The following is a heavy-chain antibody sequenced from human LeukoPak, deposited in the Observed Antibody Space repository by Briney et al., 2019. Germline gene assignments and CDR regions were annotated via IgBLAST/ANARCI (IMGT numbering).Heavy chain of an antibody. CDR2: ISPYNGNT. D-gene: IGHD1-26*01. CDR1: GYTFTTSG. CDR3: ARGLGATTFADFDY. Sequence: ASVKVSCKASGYTFTTSGISWVRQAPGQGLEWMGWISPYNGNTNYAQKVQGRVTMTTDTSTSTAHMELRTLRSDDTAVYYCARGLGATTFADFDYGGQGTLVTVSS. V-gene: IGHV1-18*01. J-gene: IGHJ4*02.